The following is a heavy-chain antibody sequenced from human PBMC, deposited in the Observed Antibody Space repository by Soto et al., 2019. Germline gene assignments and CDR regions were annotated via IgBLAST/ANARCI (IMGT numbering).Heavy chain of an antibody. D-gene: IGHD3-10*01. CDR3: ARQGFGPLHGLVDV. Sequence: QVQLQESGPGLVKPSETLSLSCTVSGGSISSYYWSWFRQSPGKRMEWIGYVHHSWGSSYNPSLHSXVSXSLDTSQSQYSLKVTSVTATDTAVYYCARQGFGPLHGLVDVWGQGTTVTVSS. CDR2: VHHSWGS. V-gene: IGHV4-59*08. CDR1: GGSISSYY. J-gene: IGHJ6*02.